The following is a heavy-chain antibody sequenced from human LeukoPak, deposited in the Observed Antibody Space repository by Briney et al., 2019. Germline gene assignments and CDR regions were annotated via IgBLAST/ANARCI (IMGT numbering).Heavy chain of an antibody. V-gene: IGHV4-59*01. D-gene: IGHD5-18*01. CDR2: IYYGGST. Sequence: PSETLSLTCTVSGGSISGYYWSWIRQPPGKGLECIGYIYYGGSTNYNPSLKSRVTISADASKSQFSLKLSSVTAADTAVYYCARTDSATAIDYWGQGTLVTISS. CDR3: ARTDSATAIDY. J-gene: IGHJ4*02. CDR1: GGSISGYY.